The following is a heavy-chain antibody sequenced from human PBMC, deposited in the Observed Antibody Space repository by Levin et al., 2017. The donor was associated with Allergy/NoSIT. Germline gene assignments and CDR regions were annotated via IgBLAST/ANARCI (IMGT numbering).Heavy chain of an antibody. Sequence: SVKVSCKASGGTFSSYAISWVRQAPGQGLEWMGGIIPIFGTANYAQKFQGRVTITADESTSTAYMELSSLRSEDTAVYYCARDRGSGGWYRGWYFDYWGQGTLVTVSS. CDR1: GGTFSSYA. D-gene: IGHD6-19*01. CDR3: ARDRGSGGWYRGWYFDY. J-gene: IGHJ4*02. CDR2: IIPIFGTA. V-gene: IGHV1-69*13.